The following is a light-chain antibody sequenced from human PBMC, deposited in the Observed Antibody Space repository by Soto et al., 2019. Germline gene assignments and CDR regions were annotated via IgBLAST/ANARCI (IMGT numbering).Light chain of an antibody. V-gene: IGKV3-15*01. CDR3: PQYNTWPPIT. Sequence: EIVMTQSPATLSVSPGERATLSCRASQSVSSNLAWYQQKPGQAPRLLIYGASTRATGIPARFSGSGSGTEFTLTISSLQSEDFAVYYCPQYNTWPPITFGHGTRLEVK. J-gene: IGKJ5*01. CDR2: GAS. CDR1: QSVSSN.